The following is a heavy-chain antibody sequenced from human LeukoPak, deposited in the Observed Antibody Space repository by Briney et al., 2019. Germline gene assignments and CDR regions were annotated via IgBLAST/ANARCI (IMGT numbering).Heavy chain of an antibody. CDR2: IKQDGSEK. Sequence: GGSLRLSCAASGFTFSSYWMSWVRQAPGKGLEWVANIKQDGSEKYYVDSVKGRFTISRDNAKNSLYLQMNSLRAEDTAVYYCARVNVEMAPWYFDYWGQGTLVTVSS. D-gene: IGHD5-24*01. CDR1: GFTFSSYW. J-gene: IGHJ4*02. CDR3: ARVNVEMAPWYFDY. V-gene: IGHV3-7*01.